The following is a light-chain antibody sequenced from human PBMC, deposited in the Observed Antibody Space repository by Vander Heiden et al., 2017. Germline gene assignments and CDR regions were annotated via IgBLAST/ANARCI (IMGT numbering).Light chain of an antibody. Sequence: QTVVTQEPSLTVSPGATVTLTCASRTGVVTSAYYPNWFQQKPGQAPRALIYSTGNKHSWTPARFSGTLLGGKAALTLSGVQPEDEAEYYCLLYFGGEAVFGGGTKLTV. CDR2: STG. CDR1: TGVVTSAYY. V-gene: IGLV7-43*01. J-gene: IGLJ2*01. CDR3: LLYFGGEAV.